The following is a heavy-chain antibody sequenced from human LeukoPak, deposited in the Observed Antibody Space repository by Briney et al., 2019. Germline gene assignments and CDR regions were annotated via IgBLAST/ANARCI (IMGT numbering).Heavy chain of an antibody. J-gene: IGHJ4*02. D-gene: IGHD3-10*01. CDR1: GVSISGYY. CDR2: IYYSGST. CDR3: ARDLYYYGSGTLSYYFDY. Sequence: PSETLSLTCTVSGVSISGYYWSWIRQPPGKGLEWIGSIYYSGSTYYNPSLKSRVTISVDTSKNQFSLKLSSVTAADTAVYYCARDLYYYGSGTLSYYFDYWGQGTLVTVSS. V-gene: IGHV4-39*07.